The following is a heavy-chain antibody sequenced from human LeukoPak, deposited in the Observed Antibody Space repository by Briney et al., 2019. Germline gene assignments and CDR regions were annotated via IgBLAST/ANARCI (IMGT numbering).Heavy chain of an antibody. CDR1: GGSISSYY. J-gene: IGHJ3*02. CDR3: ARYCTNGVCYFDAFDI. D-gene: IGHD2-8*01. V-gene: IGHV4-59*01. CDR2: IYYSGST. Sequence: PSETLSLTCTVSGGSISSYYWSWIRQPPGKGLEWIGYIYYSGSTIYNPSLKSRVTISVDTCKNQFSLKLSSVTAADTAVYYCARYCTNGVCYFDAFDIWGQGTMVTVSS.